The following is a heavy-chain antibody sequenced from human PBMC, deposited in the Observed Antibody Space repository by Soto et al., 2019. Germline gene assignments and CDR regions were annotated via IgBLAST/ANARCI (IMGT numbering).Heavy chain of an antibody. CDR3: TRSGGSYSFGY. CDR1: GFTLSGSA. J-gene: IGHJ4*02. Sequence: EVQLVESGGGLVQPGESLKLSCAAPGFTLSGSAVHWVRQASGKGLEWVGRIRSKTHSYATEYIASVKGRFTMSRDDSNNTAYLQMNGLKTDDTAVYYCTRSGGSYSFGYWGQGTLVTVSS. V-gene: IGHV3-73*02. D-gene: IGHD1-26*01. CDR2: IRSKTHSYAT.